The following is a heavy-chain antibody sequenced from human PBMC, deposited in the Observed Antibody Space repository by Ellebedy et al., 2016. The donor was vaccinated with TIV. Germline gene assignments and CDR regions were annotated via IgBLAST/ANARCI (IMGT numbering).Heavy chain of an antibody. CDR3: ARWITFGGVIGY. Sequence: AASVKVSCKASGYTFTIYGINWVRQAPGQGLEWMGWISASTGKTNYAQNFQGRVTLTTDTSTSTAYMELRSLRSDDTAVYYCARWITFGGVIGYWGQGTLVTVSS. D-gene: IGHD3-16*01. CDR1: GYTFTIYG. V-gene: IGHV1-18*04. CDR2: ISASTGKT. J-gene: IGHJ4*02.